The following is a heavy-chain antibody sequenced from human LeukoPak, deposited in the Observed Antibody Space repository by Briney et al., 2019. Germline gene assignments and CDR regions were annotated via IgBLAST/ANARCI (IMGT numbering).Heavy chain of an antibody. Sequence: GASVKVFCKASGYTFTSYGISWVRQAPGQGLEWMGWISAYNGNTNYAQKLQGRVTMTTDTSTSTAYMELRSLRSDDTAVYYCARVHYGSGSYKRQTGPFDYWGQGTLVTVSS. V-gene: IGHV1-18*01. CDR3: ARVHYGSGSYKRQTGPFDY. CDR1: GYTFTSYG. CDR2: ISAYNGNT. D-gene: IGHD3-10*01. J-gene: IGHJ4*02.